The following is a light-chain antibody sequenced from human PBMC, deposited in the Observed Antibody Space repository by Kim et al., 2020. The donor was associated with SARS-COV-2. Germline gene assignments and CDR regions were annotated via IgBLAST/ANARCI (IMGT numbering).Light chain of an antibody. V-gene: IGLV1-47*01. CDR1: SSNIGKNY. CDR2: MNN. Sequence: QSVLTQPPSASGTPGQRVNISCSGSSSNIGKNYVYWYQQLPGTAPKLLMYMNNKRPSGVPDRFSGSKSGTSASLAISGLRSEDEADYYCALWDDSLSGRVFGGGTQLTVL. CDR3: ALWDDSLSGRV. J-gene: IGLJ3*02.